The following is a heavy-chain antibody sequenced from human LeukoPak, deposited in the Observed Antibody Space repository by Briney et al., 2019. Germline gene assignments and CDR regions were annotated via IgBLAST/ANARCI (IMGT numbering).Heavy chain of an antibody. V-gene: IGHV3-48*01. J-gene: IGHJ4*02. Sequence: PGGSLRLSCAASGFTFSGFSMNWVRQAPGKGLEWVSYISSSSSTIYYADSVKGRFTISRDNAKNSLYLQMNSLRAEDTAVYYCARERGSSYGYSDYWGQGTLVTVSS. D-gene: IGHD5-18*01. CDR1: GFTFSGFS. CDR3: ARERGSSYGYSDY. CDR2: ISSSSSTI.